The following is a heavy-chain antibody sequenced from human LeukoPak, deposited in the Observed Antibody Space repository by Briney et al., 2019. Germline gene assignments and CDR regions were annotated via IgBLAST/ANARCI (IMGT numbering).Heavy chain of an antibody. CDR1: GFTFSSYA. V-gene: IGHV3-30-3*01. CDR2: ISYDGSNK. J-gene: IGHJ4*02. D-gene: IGHD3-10*01. CDR3: ARVYGWSFAN. Sequence: GGSLRLSCAASGFTFSSYAMHWVRQAPGKGLEWVAVISYDGSNKYYADSVKGRFTISRDNSKNTLYLQMNSLRAEGTAVYYCARVYGWSFANWGQGTLVTVSS.